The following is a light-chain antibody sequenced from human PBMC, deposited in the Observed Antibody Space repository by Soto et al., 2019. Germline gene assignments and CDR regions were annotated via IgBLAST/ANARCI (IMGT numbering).Light chain of an antibody. CDR1: QTINTY. CDR2: AAS. J-gene: IGKJ1*01. Sequence: DIPMTQSPSSLSASVGDRVTITCRASQTINTYLNWYQQKPGKAPKLLIYAASSLQSGVPSRFSGTGSGTDFTLTINSLQPEDFATYYCQQTYSTPQTFGQGTKVEIK. CDR3: QQTYSTPQT. V-gene: IGKV1-39*01.